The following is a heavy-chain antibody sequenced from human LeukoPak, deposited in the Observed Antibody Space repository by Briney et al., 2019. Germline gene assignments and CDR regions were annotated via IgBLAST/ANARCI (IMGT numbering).Heavy chain of an antibody. V-gene: IGHV4-34*01. J-gene: IGHJ6*03. D-gene: IGHD3-10*01. CDR1: GGPFSGYY. CDR3: ARGSGVSGSYYRYYYYMDV. CDR2: INHSGST. Sequence: SETLSLTCAVYGGPFSGYYWSWIRQPPGKGLEWIGEINHSGSTNYNPSLKSRVTISVGTSKNQFSLKLSSVTAADTAVNYCARGSGVSGSYYRYYYYMDVWGKGTTVTVSS.